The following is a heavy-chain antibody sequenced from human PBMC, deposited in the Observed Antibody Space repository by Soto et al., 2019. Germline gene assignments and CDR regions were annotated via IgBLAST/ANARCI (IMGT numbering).Heavy chain of an antibody. V-gene: IGHV3-23*01. CDR2: ISVSGGNT. D-gene: IGHD6-19*01. CDR3: VKDRSSSDWYVYFDY. J-gene: IGHJ4*02. Sequence: QPGGSLRLSCAASGFTFSTYAMSWVRQAPGKGLEWVSAISVSGGNTYYADSVKGRFTISRDNSKNTLYLQMNSLRAEDTALYYCVKDRSSSDWYVYFDYWGLGTLVTVSS. CDR1: GFTFSTYA.